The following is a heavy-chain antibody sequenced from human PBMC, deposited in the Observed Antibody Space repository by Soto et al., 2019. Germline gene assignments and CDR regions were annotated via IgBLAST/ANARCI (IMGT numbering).Heavy chain of an antibody. CDR3: ARLVHLLQGRWFDP. Sequence: QVQLQESGPGLVKPSQTLSLTCTVSGGSISSGDYYWSWIRQPPGKGLEWIGYIYYSGGTYYNPSLTSRVTTSVDTSKPKSSLKLSSLTAADTAVYYCARLVHLLQGRWFDPWGQGTLVTVSS. J-gene: IGHJ5*02. D-gene: IGHD2-15*01. CDR1: GGSISSGDYY. V-gene: IGHV4-30-4*01. CDR2: IYYSGGT.